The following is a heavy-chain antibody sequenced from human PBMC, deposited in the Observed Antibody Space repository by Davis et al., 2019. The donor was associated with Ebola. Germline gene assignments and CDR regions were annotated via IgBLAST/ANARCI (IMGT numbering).Heavy chain of an antibody. J-gene: IGHJ4*02. V-gene: IGHV3-73*01. Sequence: GGSLRLSCAASGFTFSGSAMHWVRQASGQGLEWVGRIRSKANSYATAYAASVKGRFTISRDDSKNTAYLQMNSLKTEDTAVYYCTGTSSSVDYWGQGTLVTVSS. CDR1: GFTFSGSA. CDR2: IRSKANSYAT. CDR3: TGTSSSVDY. D-gene: IGHD6-6*01.